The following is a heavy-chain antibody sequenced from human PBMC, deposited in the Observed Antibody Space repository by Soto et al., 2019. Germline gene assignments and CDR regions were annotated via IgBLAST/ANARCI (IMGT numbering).Heavy chain of an antibody. CDR1: GFTFSTYG. V-gene: IGHV3-23*01. Sequence: DVQMLESGGGLVQPGGSLSLSCAASGFTFSTYGMNWVRQVPGKGLDWVSSISGSGDSTNYADSVKGRFTISRDNSKNTLYLQMSSPRVADTAVYYCAKGDRIAAACSIDYWGQGTLVTVCS. CDR3: AKGDRIAAACSIDY. J-gene: IGHJ4*02. D-gene: IGHD6-13*01. CDR2: ISGSGDST.